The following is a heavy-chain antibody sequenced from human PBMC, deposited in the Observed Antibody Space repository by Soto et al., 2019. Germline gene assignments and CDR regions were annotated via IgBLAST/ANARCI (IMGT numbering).Heavy chain of an antibody. Sequence: SETLSLTCTVSGGSISSYYWSWIRQPPGKGLEWIGYIYYSGSTNYNPSLKSRVTISVDTSKNQFSLKLSSVTAADTAVYYCAIVAPDNWNYVSLFASSGQGSLVIVSS. V-gene: IGHV4-59*01. CDR3: AIVAPDNWNYVSLFAS. D-gene: IGHD1-7*01. CDR1: GGSISSYY. CDR2: IYYSGST. J-gene: IGHJ5*02.